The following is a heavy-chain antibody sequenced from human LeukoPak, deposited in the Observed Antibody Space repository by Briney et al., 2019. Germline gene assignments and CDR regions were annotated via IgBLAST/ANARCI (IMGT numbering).Heavy chain of an antibody. V-gene: IGHV4-61*01. CDR3: ARFLGYYDSSGYTPGMDV. Sequence: PSETLSLTCTVSGGSVSSGSYYWSWIRQPPGKGLEWIGNIYYSGSTNYNPSLKSRVTISVDTSKNQFSLKLSSETAADTAVYYCARFLGYYDSSGYTPGMDVWGQGTTVTVSS. D-gene: IGHD3-22*01. CDR2: IYYSGST. CDR1: GGSVSSGSYY. J-gene: IGHJ6*02.